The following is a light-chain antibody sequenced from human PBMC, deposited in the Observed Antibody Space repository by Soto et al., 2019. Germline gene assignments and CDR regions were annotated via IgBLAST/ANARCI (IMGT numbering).Light chain of an antibody. CDR2: GAS. J-gene: IGKJ1*01. V-gene: IGKV3-15*01. Sequence: EIVMTQSPATLSVSPGERATLSCRASQSVSSNLAWYQQKPGQAPRLLIYGASTRATGIPARFSGSGSGTELTLTISSLQSEEFAVYYCQQYNNWPPWTFGQGTKVEIK. CDR3: QQYNNWPPWT. CDR1: QSVSSN.